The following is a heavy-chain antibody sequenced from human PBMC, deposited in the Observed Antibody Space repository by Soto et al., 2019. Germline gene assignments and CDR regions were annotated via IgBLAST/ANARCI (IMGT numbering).Heavy chain of an antibody. CDR2: IYYSGYS. V-gene: IGHV4-59*01. J-gene: IGHJ4*02. D-gene: IGHD1-26*01. CDR1: GDSIRSYY. Sequence: PSETLSLTCPVSGDSIRSYYWSWIRQPPGKGLESIGYIYYSGYSSYNPSLKSRVTISVDTSKNQFGLKLSSVTTADTAVYYCARCFSGNYPSRPEEQYYFDSWGQGTLDTVSS. CDR3: ARCFSGNYPSRPEEQYYFDS.